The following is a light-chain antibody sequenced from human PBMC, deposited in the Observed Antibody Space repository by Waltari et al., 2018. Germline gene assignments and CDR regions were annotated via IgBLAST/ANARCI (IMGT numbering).Light chain of an antibody. CDR3: CSYAGSSTFV. V-gene: IGLV2-23*02. CDR1: SSDVGSYHL. J-gene: IGLJ2*01. Sequence: QSALTQPASVSGSPGQSITISCTGTSSDVGSYHLVSCYQQNPGKAPKLMISEVSKRPSGVSNRFSGSKSGNTASLTISGLQAEDEADYYCCSYAGSSTFVFGGGTKLTVL. CDR2: EVS.